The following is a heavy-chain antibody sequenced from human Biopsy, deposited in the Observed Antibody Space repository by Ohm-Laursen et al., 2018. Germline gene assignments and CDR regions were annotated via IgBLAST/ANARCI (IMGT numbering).Heavy chain of an antibody. D-gene: IGHD1-26*01. J-gene: IGHJ4*02. CDR2: IYHSGTT. Sequence: TLSLTCTVSGVPISVDGYYWAWIRQLPGKGLDWIGYIYHSGTTYYNPSLKSRLTMSVDTSKNEFSLRLRSVTAADTAVYFCATFRASWDTTQGGDYWGQGTLVIVSS. CDR1: GVPISVDGYY. CDR3: ATFRASWDTTQGGDY. V-gene: IGHV4-31*03.